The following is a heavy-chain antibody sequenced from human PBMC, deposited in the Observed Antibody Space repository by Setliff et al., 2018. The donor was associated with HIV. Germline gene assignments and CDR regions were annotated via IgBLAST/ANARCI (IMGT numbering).Heavy chain of an antibody. Sequence: SETLSLTCTVSDGPINNYWWNWIRQSPGKGLEWIGFGHHSGTFSYNPSLNSRFTISIDTSKNQFSLKATSVTAEDTAVYYWARWGEPAQRGFDIWGQGTMVT. CDR3: ARWGEPAQRGFDI. CDR1: DGPINNYW. J-gene: IGHJ3*02. V-gene: IGHV4-59*08. D-gene: IGHD3-16*01. CDR2: GHHSGTF.